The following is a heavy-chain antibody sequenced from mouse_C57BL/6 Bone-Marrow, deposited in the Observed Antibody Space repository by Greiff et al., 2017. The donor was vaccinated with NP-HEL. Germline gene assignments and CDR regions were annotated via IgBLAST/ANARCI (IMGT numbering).Heavy chain of an antibody. Sequence: QVQLKQPGAELVKPGASVKVSCKASGYTFTSYWMHWVKQRPGQGLEWIGRIHPSDSDTNYNQKFKGKATLTVDKSSSTAYMQLSSLTSEDSAVYYCAAPMITTDFDVWGTGTTVTVSS. V-gene: IGHV1-74*01. J-gene: IGHJ1*03. CDR1: GYTFTSYW. CDR3: AAPMITTDFDV. D-gene: IGHD2-4*01. CDR2: IHPSDSDT.